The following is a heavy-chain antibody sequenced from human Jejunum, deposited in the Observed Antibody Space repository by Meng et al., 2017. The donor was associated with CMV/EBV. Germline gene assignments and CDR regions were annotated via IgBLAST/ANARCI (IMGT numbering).Heavy chain of an antibody. Sequence: QLQESGPGLLKPSETLSLPCPVSGASITNSFYWAWIRQPPGRGLEWIGSIYYGGSTYYSPSLKSRVTMSVDTSKNRLSLNLNSLTAADTAVYYCARGIYYYDTSSSHYFDFWGQGTLVTVSS. CDR3: ARGIYYYDTSSSHYFDF. CDR2: IYYGGST. J-gene: IGHJ4*02. CDR1: GASITNSFY. V-gene: IGHV4-39*07. D-gene: IGHD3-22*01.